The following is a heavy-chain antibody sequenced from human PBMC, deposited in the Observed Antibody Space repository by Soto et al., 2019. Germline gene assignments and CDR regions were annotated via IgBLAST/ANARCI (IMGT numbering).Heavy chain of an antibody. CDR1: GGSISSYY. CDR3: ARDLSGSSYYWFDS. CDR2: IYYSGYT. V-gene: IGHV4-59*01. J-gene: IGHJ5*01. D-gene: IGHD1-26*01. Sequence: SETLSLSCTVSGGSISSYYWNWIRQPPGKGLEWIGYIYYSGYTNYNPSLKSRVTTSVDTSKNQFSLKLYSVTAADTAVYYCARDLSGSSYYWFDSWGQGTLVTVSS.